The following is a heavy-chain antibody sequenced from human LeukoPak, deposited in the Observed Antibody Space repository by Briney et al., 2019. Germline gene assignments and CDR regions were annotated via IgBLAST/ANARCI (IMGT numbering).Heavy chain of an antibody. CDR2: FYYSGST. CDR3: ARPAVAAFYYFDY. D-gene: IGHD6-19*01. V-gene: IGHV4-39*07. J-gene: IGHJ4*02. Sequence: PSETLSLTCTVSGGSISRSHYYWGWIRQPPGKGLEWIGSFYYSGSTHYNPSLKSRVTISVDTSKNQFFLKLSSVTAADTAVYYCARPAVAAFYYFDYWGQGTLVTVSS. CDR1: GGSISRSHYY.